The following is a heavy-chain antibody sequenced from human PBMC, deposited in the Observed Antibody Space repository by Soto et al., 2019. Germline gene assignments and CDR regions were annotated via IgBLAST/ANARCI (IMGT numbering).Heavy chain of an antibody. CDR1: GGTFSSYA. D-gene: IGHD2-15*01. CDR3: ARAYCSGGSCYSENAFDI. J-gene: IGHJ3*02. CDR2: IIPIFGTA. Sequence: SVKVSCKASGGTFSSYAISWVRQAPGQGLEWMGGIIPIFGTANYAQKFQGRVTITADESTSTAYMELSSLRSEDTAVYYCARAYCSGGSCYSENAFDIWGQGTMVTVSS. V-gene: IGHV1-69*13.